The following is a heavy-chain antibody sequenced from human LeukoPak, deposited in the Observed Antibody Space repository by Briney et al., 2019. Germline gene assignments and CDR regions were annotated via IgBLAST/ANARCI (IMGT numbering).Heavy chain of an antibody. CDR2: IIPIFGTA. V-gene: IGHV1-69*13. CDR3: ASVRDGYNYFDY. CDR1: GGTFSSYA. D-gene: IGHD5-24*01. J-gene: IGHJ4*02. Sequence: SVKVSCKASGGTFSSYAISWVRQAPGQGLEWMGGIIPIFGTANYAQKFQGRVTITADESTSTAYMELSSLRSEDTAVYYCASVRDGYNYFDYWGQGTLVTASS.